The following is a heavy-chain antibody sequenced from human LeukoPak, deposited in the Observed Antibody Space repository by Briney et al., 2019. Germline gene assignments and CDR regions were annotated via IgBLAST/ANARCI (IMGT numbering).Heavy chain of an antibody. CDR3: ARDQVDSYDSSGYYAWFDP. V-gene: IGHV4-30-2*01. J-gene: IGHJ5*02. Sequence: PSQILSLTWALSGGSISSVGDLWSWLRQPPGKGLEGIGNFCHSGSTYYNPSFRSRVTISIDRSKNQVSLMLRSVTAADMAMYYCARDQVDSYDSSGYYAWFDPWGQGTLVIVSS. CDR1: GGSISSVGDL. D-gene: IGHD3-22*01. CDR2: FCHSGST.